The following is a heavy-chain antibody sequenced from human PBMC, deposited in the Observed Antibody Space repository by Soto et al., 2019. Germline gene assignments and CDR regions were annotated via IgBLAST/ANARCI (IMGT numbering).Heavy chain of an antibody. CDR3: SRRHRYDWNDGGWFDP. Sequence: QITLKESGPTVVKPTQTLTLTCTFSGFSLGTSGVGVGWIRQPPGKALEWLAFIYWNDDKRYIPSLKNRLTITKDTSKNQVVLTMTNVDPVDTATSYCSRRHRYDWNDGGWFDPWGQGTLVTVSS. CDR1: GFSLGTSGVG. D-gene: IGHD1-1*01. V-gene: IGHV2-5*01. J-gene: IGHJ5*02. CDR2: IYWNDDK.